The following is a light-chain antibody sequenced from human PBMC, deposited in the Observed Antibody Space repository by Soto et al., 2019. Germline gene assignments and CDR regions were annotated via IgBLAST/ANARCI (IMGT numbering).Light chain of an antibody. V-gene: IGKV1-12*01. Sequence: DIQRTQTPSTSSASLGDTATITRRASQSIMYWLAWFQQKPAKAPRLLIYEASRLESGVPSTFSGSGSGTDFTLTINSLHPEDFATYYCLQVYNFPRTFGQGTKVDIK. CDR3: LQVYNFPRT. CDR1: QSIMYW. CDR2: EAS. J-gene: IGKJ1*01.